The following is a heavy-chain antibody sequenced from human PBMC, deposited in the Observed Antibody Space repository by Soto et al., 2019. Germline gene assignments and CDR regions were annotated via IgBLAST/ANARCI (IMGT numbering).Heavy chain of an antibody. V-gene: IGHV1-18*04. D-gene: IGHD3-10*01. CDR3: ARQDIKYYFQGGLYAQHPFSQT. CDR1: GYTFTSHV. J-gene: IGHJ5*02. Sequence: ASVKVSCKASGYTFTSHVINWVRQAPGQGLEWMGWISTYNGNTHYAQNLQGRVSMTTDTSTTTAYMELRSLRSDDTAVYFCARQDIKYYFQGGLYAQHPFSQTWCQGTLDTLSS. CDR2: ISTYNGNT.